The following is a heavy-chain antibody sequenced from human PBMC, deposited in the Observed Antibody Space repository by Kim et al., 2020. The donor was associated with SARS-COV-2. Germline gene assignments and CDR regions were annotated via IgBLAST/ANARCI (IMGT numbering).Heavy chain of an antibody. CDR3: AREMNRLYYFYGVDV. Sequence: SETLSLTCTVSGGSVSTGTYYWSWIRQRPGKGLEWIGYIYYSGSTNYNPSLQSRVTISIDTSKNQFSLSLISVTAADAADYYCAREMNRLYYFYGVDVWG. D-gene: IGHD2-21*02. V-gene: IGHV4-61*01. J-gene: IGHJ6*01. CDR1: GGSVSTGTYY. CDR2: IYYSGST.